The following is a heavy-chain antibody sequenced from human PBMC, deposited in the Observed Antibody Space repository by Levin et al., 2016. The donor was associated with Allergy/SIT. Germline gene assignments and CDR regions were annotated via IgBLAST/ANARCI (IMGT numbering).Heavy chain of an antibody. CDR3: ASGGAGYSNYMDV. D-gene: IGHD4-11*01. Sequence: PGKGLEWIGYIYYSGSTNYNPSLKSRVTISVDTSKNQFSLKLSSVTAADTAVYYCASGGAGYSNYMDVWGKGTTVTVSS. CDR2: IYYSGST. J-gene: IGHJ6*03. V-gene: IGHV4-59*13.